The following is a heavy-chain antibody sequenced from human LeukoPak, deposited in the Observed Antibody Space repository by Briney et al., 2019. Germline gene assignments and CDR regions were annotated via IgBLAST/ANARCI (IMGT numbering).Heavy chain of an antibody. Sequence: SVKVPCKASGYTFTGYYMHWVRQAPGQGLEWMGGIIPIFGTANYAQKFQGRVTITADESTSTAYMELSSLRSEDTAVYYCARDGVEMATTALFDYWGQGTLVTVSS. D-gene: IGHD5-24*01. J-gene: IGHJ4*02. CDR2: IIPIFGTA. CDR1: GYTFTGYY. CDR3: ARDGVEMATTALFDY. V-gene: IGHV1-69*13.